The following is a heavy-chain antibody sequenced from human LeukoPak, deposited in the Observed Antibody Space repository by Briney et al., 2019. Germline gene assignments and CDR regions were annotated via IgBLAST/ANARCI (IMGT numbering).Heavy chain of an antibody. CDR3: ARGRGYTYNIFDY. Sequence: PSETLSLTCAVYGGSFSGYYSSWIRQPPGKGLEWIGEINHSGSTNYNPSLKSRVTISVDTSKNQFSLKLSSVTAADTAVYYCARGRGYTYNIFDYWGQGTLVTVSS. CDR1: GGSFSGYY. CDR2: INHSGST. J-gene: IGHJ4*02. V-gene: IGHV4-34*01. D-gene: IGHD5-18*01.